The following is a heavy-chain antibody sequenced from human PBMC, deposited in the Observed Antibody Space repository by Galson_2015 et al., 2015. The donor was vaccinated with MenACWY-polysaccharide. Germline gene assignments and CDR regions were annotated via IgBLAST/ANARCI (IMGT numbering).Heavy chain of an antibody. D-gene: IGHD6-19*01. Sequence: SVKVSCKASGYTFTSYDINWVRQRTGQGLQWMGWMNPNSGNTGYAQDFQGRVTMTRNTSISTAYMELNSLRSEDTAVYYCASTKAGTHYFEYWGQGTLLTVSS. J-gene: IGHJ4*02. CDR3: ASTKAGTHYFEY. CDR1: GYTFTSYD. CDR2: MNPNSGNT. V-gene: IGHV1-8*01.